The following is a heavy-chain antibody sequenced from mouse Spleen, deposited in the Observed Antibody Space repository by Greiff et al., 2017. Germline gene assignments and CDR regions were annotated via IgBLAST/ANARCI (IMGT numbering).Heavy chain of an antibody. V-gene: IGHV1S22*01. D-gene: IGHD4-1*01. CDR2: IYPGSGST. CDR3: ARGKLGELTWFAY. J-gene: IGHJ3*01. Sequence: LKQPGSELVRPGASVKLSCKASGYTFTSYWMHWVKQRPGQGLEWIGNIYPGSGSTNYDEKFKDKATLTADKSSSTAYMQLSSLTSEDSAVYYCARGKLGELTWFAYWGQGTLVTVSA. CDR1: GYTFTSYW.